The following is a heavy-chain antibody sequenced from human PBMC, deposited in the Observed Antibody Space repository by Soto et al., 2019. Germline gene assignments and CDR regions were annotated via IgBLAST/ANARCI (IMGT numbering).Heavy chain of an antibody. V-gene: IGHV1-8*01. CDR3: ARRAETNGWNGFGADKYYFDF. J-gene: IGHJ4*02. CDR1: GYTFTSYD. D-gene: IGHD1-1*01. CDR2: MNPNTGNS. Sequence: ASVKVSCKASGYTFTSYDIYWVRQATGQGLEWMGWMNPNTGNSGYAQKFQGRVTMASDTSISTAHMELSSLRSEDTAVYYCARRAETNGWNGFGADKYYFDFWGQGTLVTVSS.